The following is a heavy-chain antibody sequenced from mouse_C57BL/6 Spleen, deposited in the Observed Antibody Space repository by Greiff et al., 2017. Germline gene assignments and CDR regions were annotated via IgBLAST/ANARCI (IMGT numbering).Heavy chain of an antibody. V-gene: IGHV5-15*04. CDR1: GFTFSDYG. D-gene: IGHD1-1*01. J-gene: IGHJ1*03. CDR2: ISNLAYSI. Sequence: EVMLVESGGGLVQPGGSLKLSCAASGFTFSDYGMAWVRQAPRKGPEWVAFISNLAYSIYYADTVTGRFTISRENAKNTLYLEMRSLRSEDTAMYYCARSYYGSILYWYFDGWGTVTTVTVSS. CDR3: ARSYYGSILYWYFDG.